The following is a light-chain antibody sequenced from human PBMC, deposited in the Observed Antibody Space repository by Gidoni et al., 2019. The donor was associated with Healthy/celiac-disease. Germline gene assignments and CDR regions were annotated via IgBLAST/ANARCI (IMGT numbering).Light chain of an antibody. V-gene: IGKV1-33*01. J-gene: IGKJ5*01. CDR1: QSISNY. CDR2: DAS. CDR3: QQYDNLPIT. Sequence: DIQMPQSPSSLSASVGDRVTITCPASQSISNYLNWYQQKPGKAPKLLIYDASTLETGVPSRFSGSGSGTDFTLTISSLQPEDIATYYCQQYDNLPITFGPGTRLEIK.